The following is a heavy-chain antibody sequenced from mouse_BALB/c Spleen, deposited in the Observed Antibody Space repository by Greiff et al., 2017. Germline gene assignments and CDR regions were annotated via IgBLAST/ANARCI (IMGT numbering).Heavy chain of an antibody. Sequence: EVKLVESGGGLVQPGGSRKLSCAASGFTFSSFGMHWVRQAPEKGLEWVAYISSGSSTIYYADTVKGRFTISRDNPKNTLFLQMTSLRSEDTAMYYCARYDYGSFDWWGQGTTLTVSS. D-gene: IGHD1-1*01. CDR1: GFTFSSFG. CDR3: ARYDYGSFDW. V-gene: IGHV5-17*02. J-gene: IGHJ2*01. CDR2: ISSGSSTI.